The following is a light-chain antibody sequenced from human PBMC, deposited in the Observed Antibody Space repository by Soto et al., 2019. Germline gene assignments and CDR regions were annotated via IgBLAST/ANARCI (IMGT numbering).Light chain of an antibody. Sequence: EIVLTQSPGTLSLSPGEGATLSCRASQSVSSIYLAWYQQKPGQAPRLLIYGASARATGTPDRFSGGGSGTDFTLTISRLEPEDFAVYYCQHYGNSPPVTFGGGTKVDIK. V-gene: IGKV3-20*01. CDR1: QSVSSIY. J-gene: IGKJ4*01. CDR3: QHYGNSPPVT. CDR2: GAS.